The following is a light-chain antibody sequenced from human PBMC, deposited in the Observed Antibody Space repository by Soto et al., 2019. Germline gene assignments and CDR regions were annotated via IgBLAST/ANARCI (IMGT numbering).Light chain of an antibody. J-gene: IGLJ7*01. V-gene: IGLV2-23*01. CDR2: EGS. CDR3: CSYGDFRTSWV. CDR1: SSDVGSHYL. Sequence: QSGLTQPASVSGSPGQSITISCSGASSDVGSHYLVSWYQQHPGKAPKLIIYEGSKRPSGISWRISGSQSGSTASLTISGLEVEDEGDYYCCSYGDFRTSWVFGGGTQLTVL.